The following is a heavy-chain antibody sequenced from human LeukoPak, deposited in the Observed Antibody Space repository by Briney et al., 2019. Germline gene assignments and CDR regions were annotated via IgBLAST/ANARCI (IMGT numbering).Heavy chain of an antibody. J-gene: IGHJ4*02. D-gene: IGHD6-13*01. V-gene: IGHV3-74*01. CDR3: ARSTGGGSSSY. Sequence: GGSLRLSCAASGFTFSSYWMQWVRQVPGKGLLWVSRINSDGSSTSYADSVKGRFTISRDNAKNTVYLQMNSLRVEDTAVYYCARSTGGGSSSYWGQGTLVTVSS. CDR1: GFTFSSYW. CDR2: INSDGSST.